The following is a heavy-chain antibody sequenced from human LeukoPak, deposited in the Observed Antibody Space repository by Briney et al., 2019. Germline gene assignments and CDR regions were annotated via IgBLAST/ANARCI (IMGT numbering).Heavy chain of an antibody. CDR1: GYSFSSYW. D-gene: IGHD3-22*01. Sequence: GESLKISCKGSGYSFSSYWIGWVRQLPGRGLELMGIIYPGDSDTRYSPSFQGQVTISADKSISTAYLQWSSLKASDTAMYYCARSGSSGLFDYWGQGTLVTVSS. CDR2: IYPGDSDT. V-gene: IGHV5-51*01. J-gene: IGHJ4*02. CDR3: ARSGSSGLFDY.